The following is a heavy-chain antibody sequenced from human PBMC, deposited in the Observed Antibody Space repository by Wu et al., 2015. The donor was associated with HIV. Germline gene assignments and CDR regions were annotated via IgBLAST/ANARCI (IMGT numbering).Heavy chain of an antibody. CDR1: GYTLKKLS. CDR2: FDPEDGKT. D-gene: IGHD6-19*01. Sequence: QVQLLQSGTEVKKPGASVKVSCKVSGYTLKKLSIQWVRQSRGKGLEWMGGFDPEDGKTIFAQRFQGRVTMTEDPSTDTAFMGLSSLRPEDTGVYYCARDRELAVAAKRMLFDIWGQGTMVTVSS. CDR3: ARDRELAVAAKRMLFDI. J-gene: IGHJ3*02. V-gene: IGHV1-24*01.